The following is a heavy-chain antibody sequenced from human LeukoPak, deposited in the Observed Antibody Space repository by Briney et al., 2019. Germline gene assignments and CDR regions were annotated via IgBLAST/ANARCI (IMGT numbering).Heavy chain of an antibody. V-gene: IGHV1-18*04. D-gene: IGHD1-26*01. CDR2: ISAYNGNT. CDR3: ARDSREDYYYYYMDV. Sequence: ASVKVSCKASGYTFTGYYMHWVRQAPGQGLEWMGWISAYNGNTSYAQKLQGRVTMTTDTSTSTAYMELRSLRSDDTAVYYCARDSREDYYYYYMDVWGKGTTVTVSS. CDR1: GYTFTGYY. J-gene: IGHJ6*03.